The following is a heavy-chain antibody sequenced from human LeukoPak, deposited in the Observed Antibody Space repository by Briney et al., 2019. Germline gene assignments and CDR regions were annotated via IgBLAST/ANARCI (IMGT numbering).Heavy chain of an antibody. CDR1: GFTFSISG. Sequence: GGSLRLSCAASGFTFSISGMNWVRQAPGKGLEWVALTSYDGNNKYYADSVKGRFTISRDNSKNTLYLQMNSLRPEDTAVYYCAKAAVATALDDAFDIWGQGTIVTVSS. D-gene: IGHD2-21*02. CDR2: TSYDGNNK. J-gene: IGHJ3*02. V-gene: IGHV3-30*18. CDR3: AKAAVATALDDAFDI.